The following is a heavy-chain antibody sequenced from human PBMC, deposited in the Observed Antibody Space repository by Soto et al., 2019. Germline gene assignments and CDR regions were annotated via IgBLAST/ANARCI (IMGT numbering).Heavy chain of an antibody. CDR3: AKGMYYYDSSGYRLFDY. D-gene: IGHD3-22*01. V-gene: IGHV3-23*01. CDR1: GFTFRNYA. J-gene: IGHJ4*02. Sequence: WGSLRLSCAASGFTFRNYAINFFGHSPCKWLEWVSGISVSGGSTYYADSVKGRFTVSRDNSKNTVFLQMNSLRAEDTAVYFCAKGMYYYDSSGYRLFDYWGQGTLVTVSS. CDR2: ISVSGGST.